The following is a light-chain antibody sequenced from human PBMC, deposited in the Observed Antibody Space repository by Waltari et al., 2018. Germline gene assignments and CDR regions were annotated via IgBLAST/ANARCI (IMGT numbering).Light chain of an antibody. V-gene: IGKV3-11*01. CDR2: DAS. J-gene: IGKJ4*01. CDR3: QQRSNWQGLT. Sequence: EIVLTQSPATLSLSQGERATLSCRASQSVGDYLAWYQQRPGQAPRLLIYDASSMATDIPARFSASGSGTDFTLTISSLEPEDFAIYYCQQRSNWQGLTFGGGTRVEI. CDR1: QSVGDY.